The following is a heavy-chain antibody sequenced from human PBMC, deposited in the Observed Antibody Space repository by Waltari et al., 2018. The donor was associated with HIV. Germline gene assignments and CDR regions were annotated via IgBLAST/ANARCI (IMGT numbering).Heavy chain of an antibody. V-gene: IGHV3-74*03. D-gene: IGHD4-17*01. CDR1: GFIFGHHW. CDR2: IDRDGRVL. Sequence: MQLVESGGTQIRPGGSLRLSCVGSGFIFGHHWLHWVRQVPGKGLQWIARIDRDGRVLTNEGLVKGRFSISRDNAKNTMFLQLTSLTVADSAVYHCARDVTRDFFGVYHSLFDVWGQGTTVTVSS. J-gene: IGHJ6*02. CDR3: ARDVTRDFFGVYHSLFDV.